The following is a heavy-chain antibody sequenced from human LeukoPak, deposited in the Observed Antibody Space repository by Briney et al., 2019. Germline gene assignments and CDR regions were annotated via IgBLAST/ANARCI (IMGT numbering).Heavy chain of an antibody. V-gene: IGHV3-30*02. CDR1: GFTFSSYG. D-gene: IGHD3-22*01. CDR2: IRYDGSNK. J-gene: IGHJ4*02. Sequence: GGSLILSCAASGFTFSSYGMHWVRQAPGKGLERVAFIRYDGSNKYYADSVKGRFTISRENSKNTLYLQMDSLRAENTAVYYCVGGYYYDSSGYLSLGYWGQGTLVTVSS. CDR3: VGGYYYDSSGYLSLGY.